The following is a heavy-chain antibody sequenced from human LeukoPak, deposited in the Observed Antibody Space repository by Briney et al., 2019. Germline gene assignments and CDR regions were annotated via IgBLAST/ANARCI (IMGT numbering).Heavy chain of an antibody. CDR2: IIPIFGTA. CDR1: GGTFSSYA. V-gene: IGHV1-69*05. J-gene: IGHJ3*02. Sequence: SVKVSCKASGGTFSSYAISWVRQAPGQGLEWMGGIIPIFGTANYAQKFQGRVTMTTDTSTSTAYMELRSLRSDDTAVYYCARSPRTLWELDAFDIWGQGTMVTVSS. CDR3: ARSPRTLWELDAFDI. D-gene: IGHD1-26*01.